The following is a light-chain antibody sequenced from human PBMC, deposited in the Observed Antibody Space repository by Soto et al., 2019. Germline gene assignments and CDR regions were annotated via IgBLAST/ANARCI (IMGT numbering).Light chain of an antibody. CDR1: QSVSNNY. J-gene: IGKJ5*01. Sequence: EIVLTQSPGTLSLSPGERATLYCRASQSVSNNYVAWYQQKPGQAPRLLIFRASNRATGIPARFSGSGSGTDFTLTISSLEPEDFAVYYCQQRSNWPITFGQGTRLEI. V-gene: IGKV3-11*01. CDR2: RAS. CDR3: QQRSNWPIT.